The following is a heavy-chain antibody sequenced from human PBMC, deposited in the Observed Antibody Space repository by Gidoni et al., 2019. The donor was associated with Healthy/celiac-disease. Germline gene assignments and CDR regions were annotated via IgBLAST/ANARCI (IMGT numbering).Heavy chain of an antibody. CDR3: ARARGAY. CDR1: GFTVSSNY. J-gene: IGHJ4*02. CDR2: IYSGGRT. V-gene: IGHV3-66*01. Sequence: EVQLVESGGGLVQPGGSLILSCAASGFTVSSNYISWVCQAPGKGLEWVSVIYSGGRTYYADSVKGRFTISRDNSKNTLYLQMNSLRAEDTAVYYCARARGAYWGQGTLVTVSS.